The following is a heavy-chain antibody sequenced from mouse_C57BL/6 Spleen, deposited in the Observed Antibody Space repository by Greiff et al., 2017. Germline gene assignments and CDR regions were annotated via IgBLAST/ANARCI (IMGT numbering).Heavy chain of an antibody. V-gene: IGHV5-16*01. D-gene: IGHD1-1*01. CDR2: INYDGSST. J-gene: IGHJ1*03. Sequence: EVHLVESEGGLVQPGSSMKLSCTASGFTFSDYYMAWVRQVPEKGLEWVANINYDGSSTYYLDSLKSRFIISRDNAKNILYLQMSSLKSEDTATYYCARDSYYYGSSYVWYFDVWGTGTTVTVSS. CDR1: GFTFSDYY. CDR3: ARDSYYYGSSYVWYFDV.